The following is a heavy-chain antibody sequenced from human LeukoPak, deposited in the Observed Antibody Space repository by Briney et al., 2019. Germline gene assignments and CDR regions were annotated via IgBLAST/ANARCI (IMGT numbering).Heavy chain of an antibody. Sequence: SETLSLTCAVYGGSFSGYYWSWIRQPPGKGLEWIGEINHSGSTNYNPSLKSRVTISVDTSKNQFSLKLSSVTAADTAVYYCARILEWLLDFDYWGQGTLVTVSS. J-gene: IGHJ4*02. CDR2: INHSGST. V-gene: IGHV4-34*01. D-gene: IGHD3-3*01. CDR1: GGSFSGYY. CDR3: ARILEWLLDFDY.